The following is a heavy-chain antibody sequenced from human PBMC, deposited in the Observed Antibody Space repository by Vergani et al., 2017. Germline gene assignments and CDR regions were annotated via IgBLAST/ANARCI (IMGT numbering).Heavy chain of an antibody. J-gene: IGHJ4*02. CDR3: ASSGLIAAATREYYYDSSGYPLDY. D-gene: IGHD3-22*01. Sequence: QVQLQQSGPGLVKPSQTLSLTCAISGDSVSSNSAAWNWIRQSPSRGLEWLGRTYYRSKWYNDYAVSVKSRITINPDTSKYQFSVQLNSVTPEDTAVYYCASSGLIAAATREYYYDSSGYPLDYWGQGTLVTVSS. V-gene: IGHV6-1*01. CDR1: GDSVSSNSAA. CDR2: TYYRSKWYN.